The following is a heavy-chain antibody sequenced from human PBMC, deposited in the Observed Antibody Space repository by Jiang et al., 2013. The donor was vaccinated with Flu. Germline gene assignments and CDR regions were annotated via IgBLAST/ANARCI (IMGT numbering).Heavy chain of an antibody. CDR3: ARLPYDFWSGYPYYFDY. D-gene: IGHD3-3*01. Sequence: LLKPSETLSLTCTVSGGSISSSSYYWGWIRQPPGKGLEWIGSIYYSGSTYYNPSLKSRVTISVDTSKNQFSLKLSSVTAADTAVYYCARLPYDFWSGYPYYFDYWGQGTLVTVSS. CDR1: GGSISSSSYY. J-gene: IGHJ4*02. CDR2: IYYSGST. V-gene: IGHV4-39*01.